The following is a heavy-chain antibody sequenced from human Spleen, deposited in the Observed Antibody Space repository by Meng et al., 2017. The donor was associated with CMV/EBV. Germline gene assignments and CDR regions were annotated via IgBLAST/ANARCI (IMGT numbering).Heavy chain of an antibody. D-gene: IGHD3-10*01. CDR1: GITFSNEW. CDR3: ARATAGNDH. J-gene: IGHJ4*02. CDR2: INTDGSSR. V-gene: IGHV3-74*01. Sequence: LSCTASGITFSNEWMDWVRQAPGKGLVWVSRINTDGSSRNYADSVKGRFTISRDNAKSTLYLQMNSLTAEDTALYYCARATAGNDHWGQGTLVTVSS.